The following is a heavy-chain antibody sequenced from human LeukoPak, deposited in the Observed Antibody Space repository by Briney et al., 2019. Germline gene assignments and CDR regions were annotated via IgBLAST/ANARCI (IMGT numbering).Heavy chain of an antibody. Sequence: GGSLRLSCAASGFTFSNYWMSWVRQAPGKGLEWVANIKQDGSEKYYVDSVKGRFTISRDNAKNSVYMQMNSLRAEDTAVYYCARDKVVGATYLDYWGQGTLVTVSS. CDR1: GFTFSNYW. D-gene: IGHD2-15*01. CDR2: IKQDGSEK. J-gene: IGHJ4*02. CDR3: ARDKVVGATYLDY. V-gene: IGHV3-7*01.